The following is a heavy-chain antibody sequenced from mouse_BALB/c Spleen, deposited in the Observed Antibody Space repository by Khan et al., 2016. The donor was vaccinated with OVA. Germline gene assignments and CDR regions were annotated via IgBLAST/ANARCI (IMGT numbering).Heavy chain of an antibody. CDR3: AITARIKY. CDR2: ISYSGST. Sequence: EVQLQESGPGLVKPSQSLSLTCTVTGYSITSGYGWNWIRKFPGNKLEWMGYISYSGSTNYNPSLKSRISITRDTSQNQCFRQLNSGTTDDTATYYCAITARIKYWGQGTTLTVSS. V-gene: IGHV3-2*02. J-gene: IGHJ2*01. CDR1: GYSITSGYG. D-gene: IGHD1-2*01.